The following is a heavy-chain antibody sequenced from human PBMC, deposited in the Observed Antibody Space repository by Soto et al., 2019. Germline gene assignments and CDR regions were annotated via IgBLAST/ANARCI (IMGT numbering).Heavy chain of an antibody. J-gene: IGHJ4*02. V-gene: IGHV1-46*01. Sequence: ASVKVSCKASGYTFTNYYIHWVRQAPGQGLEWMGVISPSGGSTSYAQKFQGRVTITADEFTRTAYMEMNSLRSEDTAVYYCARLGGSYAVPHFDYWGQGTLVTVSS. CDR1: GYTFTNYY. D-gene: IGHD1-26*01. CDR3: ARLGGSYAVPHFDY. CDR2: ISPSGGST.